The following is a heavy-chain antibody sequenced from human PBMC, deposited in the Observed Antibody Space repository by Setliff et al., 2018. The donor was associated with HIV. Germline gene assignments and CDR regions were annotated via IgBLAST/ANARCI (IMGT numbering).Heavy chain of an antibody. D-gene: IGHD5-18*01. V-gene: IGHV4-30-4*08. CDR3: AKRPGYGYPFHI. CDR1: GGSISSGDYY. CDR2: IYYSGNT. Sequence: PSETLSLTCTVSGGSISSGDYYWSWIRQPPGKGLEWIGYIYYSGNTFYDPSLKSRVTISIDMSKNQFSLKLTSVAAADTAVYYCAKRPGYGYPFHIWGQGTMVTVSS. J-gene: IGHJ3*02.